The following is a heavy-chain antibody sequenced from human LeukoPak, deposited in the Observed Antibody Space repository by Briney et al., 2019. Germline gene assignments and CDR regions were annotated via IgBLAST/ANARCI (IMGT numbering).Heavy chain of an antibody. Sequence: PGGSLRLSCAASGFTFRSYAMSWVRQAPGKGLEWVSAMSGNGDRTFYADSVRGRFTISRDNSRNTLYLQMNSLRAEDTAVYYCAKDPAYNIIWSAEYFLHWGQGTLVTVSS. D-gene: IGHD6-13*01. J-gene: IGHJ1*01. CDR3: AKDPAYNIIWSAEYFLH. CDR1: GFTFRSYA. CDR2: MSGNGDRT. V-gene: IGHV3-23*01.